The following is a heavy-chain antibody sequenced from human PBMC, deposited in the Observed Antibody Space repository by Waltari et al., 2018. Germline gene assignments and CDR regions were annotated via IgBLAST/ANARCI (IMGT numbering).Heavy chain of an antibody. D-gene: IGHD2-8*01. J-gene: IGHJ1*01. V-gene: IGHV3-7*03. CDR1: GFTFSRYW. Sequence: EVQLVVSGGGLVQPGGSLRLSCAGSGFTFSRYWMSWVRQAPGKGLEWVANIKEDGSEKYYVDSVKGRFTISRDNAKNSVYLQMNSRRAEDTAVYYCSRSMVHWGQGTLVTVSS. CDR3: SRSMVH. CDR2: IKEDGSEK.